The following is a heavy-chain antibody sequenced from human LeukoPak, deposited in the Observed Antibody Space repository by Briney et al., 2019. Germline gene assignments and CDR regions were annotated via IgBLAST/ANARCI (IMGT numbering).Heavy chain of an antibody. CDR1: GGSISSYY. D-gene: IGHD2-2*01. CDR2: IYYSGST. CDR3: ARLGGYCSSTTCYSSGIDAFDS. V-gene: IGHV4-59*08. Sequence: NPSETLSLTCTVSGGSISSYYWSWLRQPPGKGLEWIGYIYYSGSTNYNPSLKSRVTISVDTSNNQFSLKLSSVTAADTAVYYCARLGGYCSSTTCYSSGIDAFDSWGQGTMVTVSS. J-gene: IGHJ3*02.